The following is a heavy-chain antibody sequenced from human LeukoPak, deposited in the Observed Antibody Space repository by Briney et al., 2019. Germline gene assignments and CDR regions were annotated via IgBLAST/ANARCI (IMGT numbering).Heavy chain of an antibody. Sequence: PGGSLRLSCAASGFTFSGSAMHWVRQASGKGLEWVGRIRSKANSYATAYAASVKGRFTISRDDSKNTLYLQMNSLKTEDTAVYYCTTAGAVQGVDYWGQETLVTVSS. CDR1: GFTFSGSA. D-gene: IGHD6-19*01. J-gene: IGHJ4*02. V-gene: IGHV3-73*01. CDR3: TTAGAVQGVDY. CDR2: IRSKANSYAT.